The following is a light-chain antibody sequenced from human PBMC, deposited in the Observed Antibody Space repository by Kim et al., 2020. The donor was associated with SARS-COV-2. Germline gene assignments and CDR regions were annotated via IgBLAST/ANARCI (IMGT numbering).Light chain of an antibody. CDR3: QQNNNWPVT. J-gene: IGKJ4*01. CDR2: GAS. CDR1: QSISNT. V-gene: IGKV3-15*01. Sequence: ETVMTQSPATLSVSPGETATLSCRASQSISNTLVWYQQRPGQAPRLLIYGASIRATGIPARFSGSGSGTEFTLTISSLQSEDIAVYYCQQNNNWPVTFGGGTKVDIK.